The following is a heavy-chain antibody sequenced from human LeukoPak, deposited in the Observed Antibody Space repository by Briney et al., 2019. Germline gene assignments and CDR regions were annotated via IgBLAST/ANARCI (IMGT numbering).Heavy chain of an antibody. J-gene: IGHJ4*02. V-gene: IGHV5-51*01. CDR2: IYPGDSDT. Sequence: GESLKISCKGSGYSFSNYWIGWVRQMPGKGLEWMGIIYPGDSDTRYSPSFQGQVTISADKSISTAYLQWSSPKASDTAMYYCAVSYYYDSMALDYWGQGTLVTVSS. CDR1: GYSFSNYW. D-gene: IGHD3-22*01. CDR3: AVSYYYDSMALDY.